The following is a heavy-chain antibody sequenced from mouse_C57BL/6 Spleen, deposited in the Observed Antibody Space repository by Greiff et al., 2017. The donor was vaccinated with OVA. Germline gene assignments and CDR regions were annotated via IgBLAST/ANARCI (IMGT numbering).Heavy chain of an antibody. CDR1: GYTFTDYE. CDR2: IDPETGGT. V-gene: IGHV1-15*01. D-gene: IGHD2-14*01. Sequence: QVQLQQSGAELVRPGASVTLSCKASGYTFTDYEMHWVKQTPVHGLEWIGAIDPETGGTAYNQKFKGKAILTADKSSSTAYMELRSLTSEDSAVYYCTRGELLYDFDYWGQGTTLTVSS. J-gene: IGHJ2*01. CDR3: TRGELLYDFDY.